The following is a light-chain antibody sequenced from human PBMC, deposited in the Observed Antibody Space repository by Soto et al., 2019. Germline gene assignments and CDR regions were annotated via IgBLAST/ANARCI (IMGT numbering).Light chain of an antibody. Sequence: HSALTQPPSASGSPGQSVTISCTGTSSDVGGYNYVSWYQQHPGKAPKLIIYEVTTRPSGVPDRFSGSKSGNTASLTVSGLLAEDEADYYCSSHAGIINVVFGGGTKLTVL. J-gene: IGLJ3*02. CDR2: EVT. CDR3: SSHAGIINVV. CDR1: SSDVGGYNY. V-gene: IGLV2-8*01.